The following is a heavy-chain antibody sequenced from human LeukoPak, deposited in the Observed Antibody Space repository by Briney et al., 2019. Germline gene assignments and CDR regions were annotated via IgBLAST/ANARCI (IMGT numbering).Heavy chain of an antibody. CDR2: IIPIFGTA. J-gene: IGHJ6*03. V-gene: IGHV1-69*05. D-gene: IGHD2-2*01. CDR1: GYTFTSYG. Sequence: SVKVSCKASGYTFTSYGISWVRQAPGQGLEWMGGIIPIFGTANYAQKFQGRVTITTDESTSTAYMELSSLRSEDTAVYYCASPGPGYCSSTSCHDPYYYYYMDVWGKGTTVTVSS. CDR3: ASPGPGYCSSTSCHDPYYYYYMDV.